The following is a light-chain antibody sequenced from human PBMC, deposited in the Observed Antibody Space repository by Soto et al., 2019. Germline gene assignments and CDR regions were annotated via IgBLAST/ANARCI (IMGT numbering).Light chain of an antibody. CDR1: QDIDRW. CDR2: TAS. Sequence: DIQMTQSPSSVSASVGDRVTISCRASQDIDRWLAWFQHKPGKAPKLLISTASSLQSGVPSRFSGSGSGTDFTLTIASLRFEDVATYYCLQSDTFPYTFGLGTKLEIK. CDR3: LQSDTFPYT. V-gene: IGKV1D-12*01. J-gene: IGKJ2*01.